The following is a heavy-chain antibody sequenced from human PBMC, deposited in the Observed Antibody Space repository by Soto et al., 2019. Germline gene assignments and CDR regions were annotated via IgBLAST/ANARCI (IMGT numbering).Heavy chain of an antibody. V-gene: IGHV3-48*01. CDR2: ISSSSSTI. CDR3: ARVWAPLDYDFWGGYYYYMDV. CDR1: GFTFSSYS. J-gene: IGHJ6*03. D-gene: IGHD3-3*01. Sequence: EVQLVESGGGLVQPGGSLRLSCAASGFTFSSYSMNWVRQAPGKGLEWVSYISSSSSTIYYADSVKGRFTISRDNAKNSLYLQMNSLRAEDTAVYYCARVWAPLDYDFWGGYYYYMDVWGKGTTVTVSS.